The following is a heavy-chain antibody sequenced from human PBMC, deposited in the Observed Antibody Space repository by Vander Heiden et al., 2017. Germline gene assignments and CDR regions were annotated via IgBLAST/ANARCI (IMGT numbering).Heavy chain of an antibody. CDR1: GFTFSSYS. CDR2: ISSSSSTI. CDR3: ARERGWDYGGIAGAFDI. Sequence: EVQLVESGGGLVQPGGSLRLSCAASGFTFSSYSMNWVRQAPGKGLEWVSYISSSSSTIYYADSVKGRFTISRDNAKNSLYLQMNSLRDEDTAVYYCARERGWDYGGIAGAFDIWGQGTMVTVSS. V-gene: IGHV3-48*02. D-gene: IGHD4-17*01. J-gene: IGHJ3*02.